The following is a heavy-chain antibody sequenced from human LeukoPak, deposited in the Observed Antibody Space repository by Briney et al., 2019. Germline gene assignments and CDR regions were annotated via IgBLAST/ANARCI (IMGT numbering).Heavy chain of an antibody. D-gene: IGHD6-19*01. CDR2: ISWNSGSI. J-gene: IGHJ4*02. Sequence: GGSLRLSCAASGFTFDDYAMHWVRQAPGKGLEWVSGISWNSGSIGYADSVKGRFTISRDNAKNSLYLQMNSLRAKDTALYYCAKDIGVAVAGTVDYWGQGTLVTVSS. CDR3: AKDIGVAVAGTVDY. V-gene: IGHV3-9*01. CDR1: GFTFDDYA.